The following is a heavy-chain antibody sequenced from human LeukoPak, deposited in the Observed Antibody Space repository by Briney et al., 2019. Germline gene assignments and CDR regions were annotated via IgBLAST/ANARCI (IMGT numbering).Heavy chain of an antibody. Sequence: SVKVSCKASGGTFTSYAISWVRQAPGQGLEGMGRIIPILGIANYAQKFKGRVTITADKSTSTAYMELSSLRSEHTAVYYCARGLQLWFFDYWGQGTLVTVSS. J-gene: IGHJ4*02. CDR3: ARGLQLWFFDY. D-gene: IGHD5-18*01. CDR2: IIPILGIA. V-gene: IGHV1-69*04. CDR1: GGTFTSYA.